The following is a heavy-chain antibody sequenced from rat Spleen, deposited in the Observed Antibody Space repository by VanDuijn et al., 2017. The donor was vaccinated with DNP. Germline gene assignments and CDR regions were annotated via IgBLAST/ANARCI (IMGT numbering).Heavy chain of an antibody. J-gene: IGHJ1*01. V-gene: IGHV3-1*01. Sequence: EVQLQESGSGLVKPSQSLSLTCSVTGYSITSNFWAWIRKFPGNRMEWIGYISYSGSTGYNPSLKGRISITRDTSKNQFFLQLNSVTTEDTATYYCARGVSSYYGYNSYWYFDFWGPGTMVTVSS. CDR1: GYSITSNF. D-gene: IGHD1-9*01. CDR2: ISYSGST. CDR3: ARGVSSYYGYNSYWYFDF.